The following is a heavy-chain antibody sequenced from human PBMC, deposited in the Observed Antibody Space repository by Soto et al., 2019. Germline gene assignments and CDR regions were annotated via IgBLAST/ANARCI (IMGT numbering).Heavy chain of an antibody. D-gene: IGHD5-18*01. Sequence: QVQLQESGPGLVKPSQTLSLTCTVSGGSISSGDYYWSWIRQPPGKGLEWIGYIYYSGSTYYNPSLKSRVTISVDTSMNQFALKLISVTAADPAVYYCASNSYGYTCYDYWGQGTLVTVSS. V-gene: IGHV4-30-4*01. CDR3: ASNSYGYTCYDY. CDR2: IYYSGST. CDR1: GGSISSGDYY. J-gene: IGHJ4*02.